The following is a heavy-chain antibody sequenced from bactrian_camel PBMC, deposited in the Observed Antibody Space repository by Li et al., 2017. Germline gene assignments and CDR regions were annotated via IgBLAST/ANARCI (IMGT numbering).Heavy chain of an antibody. CDR1: RYTFSAYC. D-gene: IGHD7*01. Sequence: HVQLVESGGDSVQAGGSLTLSCDASRYTFSAYCMGWSRQDPGKEREGVAAIDSDGSTHYGDSVKGRFTVSVDNARKTLYLQMNDLKPEDTAVYYCAAAISNLAPCPNLHLNDYRGQGTQVTVS. CDR2: IDSDGST. V-gene: IGHV3S9*01. J-gene: IGHJ4*01. CDR3: AAAISNLAPCPNLHLNDY.